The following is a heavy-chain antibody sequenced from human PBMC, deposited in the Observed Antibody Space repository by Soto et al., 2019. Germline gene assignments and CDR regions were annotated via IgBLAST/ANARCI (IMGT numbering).Heavy chain of an antibody. V-gene: IGHV3-11*05. Sequence: PGGSLRLSCAASGFTFSDYYMSWIRQAPGKGLEWVSYISSSSSYTNYADSVKGRFTISRDNAKNSLYLQMNSLRAEDTAVYYCARDYYYGSGSYYNRANWFDPWGQGTLVTVSS. CDR2: ISSSSSYT. CDR3: ARDYYYGSGSYYNRANWFDP. D-gene: IGHD3-10*01. CDR1: GFTFSDYY. J-gene: IGHJ5*02.